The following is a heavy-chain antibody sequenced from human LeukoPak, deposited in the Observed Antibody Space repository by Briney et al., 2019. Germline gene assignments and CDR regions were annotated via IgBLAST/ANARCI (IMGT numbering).Heavy chain of an antibody. CDR2: IYSGGST. Sequence: GGSLRLSCSVSRLTFYTYAMSWVRHAPGKGLQWLSVIYSGGSTYYADSVKGRFTISRDDSKNTLYLQMNSLRAEDTAVYYCARDRSSTAGGSGSYYNGVFDYWGQGTLVTVSS. D-gene: IGHD3-10*01. V-gene: IGHV3-66*01. CDR1: RLTFYTYA. CDR3: ARDRSSTAGGSGSYYNGVFDY. J-gene: IGHJ4*02.